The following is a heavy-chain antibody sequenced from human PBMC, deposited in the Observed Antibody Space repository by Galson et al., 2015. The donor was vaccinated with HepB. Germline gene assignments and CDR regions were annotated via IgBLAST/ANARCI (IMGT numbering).Heavy chain of an antibody. CDR3: AREAVAGTGGFDS. V-gene: IGHV6-1*01. CDR2: AYYRSKWNF. D-gene: IGHD6-19*01. J-gene: IGHJ5*01. Sequence: CAISGDSVSSDSAAWNWLRQSPSRGLEWLGGAYYRSKWNFEYVESVKSRITINPDTSKNQFSLQLKSVTPEDTALYFCAREAVAGTGGFDSWGQGTLVTVSS. CDR1: GDSVSSDSAA.